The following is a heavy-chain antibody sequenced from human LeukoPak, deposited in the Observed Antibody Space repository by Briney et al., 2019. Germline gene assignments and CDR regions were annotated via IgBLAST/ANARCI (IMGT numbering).Heavy chain of an antibody. CDR2: IYYSGST. CDR3: ARDQYYDFWSGYLNWFDP. V-gene: IGHV4-59*12. D-gene: IGHD3-3*01. Sequence: PSETLSLTCTVSGGSISSYYWSWIRQPPGKGLEWIGYIYYSGSTNYNPSLKSRVTISVDTSKNQFSLKLSSVTAADTAVYYCARDQYYDFWSGYLNWFDPWGQGTLVTVSS. CDR1: GGSISSYY. J-gene: IGHJ5*02.